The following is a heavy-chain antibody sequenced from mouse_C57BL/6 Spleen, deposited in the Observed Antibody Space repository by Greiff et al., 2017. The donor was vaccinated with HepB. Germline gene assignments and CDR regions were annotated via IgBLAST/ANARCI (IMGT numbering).Heavy chain of an antibody. CDR1: GYTFTSYW. CDR3: ARGYSNYENAMDY. Sequence: VQLQQPGAELVMPGASVKLSCKASGYTFTSYWMHWVKQRPGQGLEWIGEIDPSDSYTNYNQKFKGKSTLTVDKSSSTAYMQLSSLTSEDSAVYYCARGYSNYENAMDYWGQGTSVTVSS. V-gene: IGHV1-69*01. J-gene: IGHJ4*01. CDR2: IDPSDSYT. D-gene: IGHD2-5*01.